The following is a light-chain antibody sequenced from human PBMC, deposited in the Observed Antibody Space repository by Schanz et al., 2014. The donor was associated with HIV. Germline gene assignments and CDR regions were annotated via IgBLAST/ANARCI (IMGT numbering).Light chain of an antibody. CDR1: ESIYKW. V-gene: IGKV1-5*03. CDR2: NAS. J-gene: IGKJ3*01. CDR3: QQLGT. Sequence: DIQMTQSPSTLSAFVGDRVTITCRASESIYKWLAWYQQKPGKAPKLLMYNASSLESGVPSRFSGGGSGTEFMLFISSLQPDDFATYYCQQLGTFGPGTKVDFK.